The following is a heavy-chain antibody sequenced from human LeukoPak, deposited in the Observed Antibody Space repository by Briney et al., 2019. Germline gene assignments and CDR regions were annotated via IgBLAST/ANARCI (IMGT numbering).Heavy chain of an antibody. CDR2: IWYDGSNK. J-gene: IGHJ4*02. Sequence: GRSLRLSCAASGLTFSSYGMHWVRQAPGRGLEWVAIIWYDGSNKYYADSVKGRFTISRDNSKNTLYLQMNSLRADDTAVYYCARDYGSGMDCWGQGTQVTVSS. CDR3: ARDYGSGMDC. D-gene: IGHD3-3*01. CDR1: GLTFSSYG. V-gene: IGHV3-33*01.